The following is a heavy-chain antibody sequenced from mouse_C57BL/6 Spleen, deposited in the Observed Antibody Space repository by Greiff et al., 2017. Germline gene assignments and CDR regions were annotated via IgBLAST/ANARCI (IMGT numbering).Heavy chain of an antibody. CDR3: ARWGLGRFAY. CDR2: IDPSDSYP. CDR1: GYTFTSYW. Sequence: QVQLQQPGAELVMPGASVKLSCKASGYTFTSYWMHWVKQRPGQGLEWIGEIDPSDSYPNYNQKFKGKSTLTVDKSSSTAYMQLSSLTSEDSAVYYCARWGLGRFAYWGQGTLVTVSA. J-gene: IGHJ3*01. V-gene: IGHV1-69*01. D-gene: IGHD4-1*01.